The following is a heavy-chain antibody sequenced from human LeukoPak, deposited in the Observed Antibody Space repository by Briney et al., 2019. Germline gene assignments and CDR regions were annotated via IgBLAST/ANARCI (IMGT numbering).Heavy chain of an antibody. D-gene: IGHD6-6*01. CDR3: ARADSIAARPFDY. CDR2: ISSSSSYI. Sequence: GGSLRLSCAASEFTFSSYSMNWVRQAPGKGLEWVSSISSSSSYIYYADSVKGRFTISRDNAKNSLYLQMNSLRAEDTAVYYCARADSIAARPFDYWGQGTLVTVSS. J-gene: IGHJ4*02. CDR1: EFTFSSYS. V-gene: IGHV3-21*01.